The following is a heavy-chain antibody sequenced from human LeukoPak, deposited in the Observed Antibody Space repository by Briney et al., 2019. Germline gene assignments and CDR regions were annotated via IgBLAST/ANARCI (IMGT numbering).Heavy chain of an antibody. CDR3: AGKYYDFWSGYYPHY. D-gene: IGHD3-3*01. CDR2: IYYSGST. V-gene: IGHV4-31*03. J-gene: IGHJ4*02. CDR1: GGSISSGGYY. Sequence: SQTLSLTCTVSGGSISSGGYYWSWIRQHPGKGLEWIGYIYYSGSTYYNPSLKSRVTISVDTSKNQFSLKLSSVTAAGTAVYYCAGKYYDFWSGYYPHYWGQGTLVTVSS.